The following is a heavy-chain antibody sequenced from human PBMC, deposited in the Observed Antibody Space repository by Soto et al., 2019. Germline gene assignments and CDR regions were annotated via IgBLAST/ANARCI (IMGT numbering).Heavy chain of an antibody. Sequence: SETLSLTCTVSGGSISSSSSISSSSYYWGWIRQPPGKGLEWIGSIYYSGSTYYNPSLKSRVTISEDTSKNQFSLKLSSVTAADTAVFYCARLIHCKTTSCYSDYWGQGTLVTVS. J-gene: IGHJ4*02. CDR2: IYYSGST. CDR3: ARLIHCKTTSCYSDY. D-gene: IGHD2-2*01. CDR1: GGSISSSSSISSSSYY. V-gene: IGHV4-39*01.